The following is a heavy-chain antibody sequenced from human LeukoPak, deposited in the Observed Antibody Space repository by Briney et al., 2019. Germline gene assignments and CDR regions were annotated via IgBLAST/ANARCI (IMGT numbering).Heavy chain of an antibody. Sequence: SESLSLTCAVFGGPFSGYYWNWSRQPPGKGVEWIGQINPSRNTNYNPSLKSRVTISVDTSKKQFSLKLSSVTAADTAVYYCARRYDFWSGYPPPLDYWGQGTLVTVSS. J-gene: IGHJ4*02. V-gene: IGHV4-34*01. D-gene: IGHD3-3*01. CDR3: ARRYDFWSGYPPPLDY. CDR2: INPSRNT. CDR1: GGPFSGYY.